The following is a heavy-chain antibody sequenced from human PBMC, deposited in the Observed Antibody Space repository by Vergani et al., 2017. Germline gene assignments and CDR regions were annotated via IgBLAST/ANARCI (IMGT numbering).Heavy chain of an antibody. CDR1: GGSFTSYH. V-gene: IGHV4-34*01. D-gene: IGHD4-11*01. Sequence: QVQLQQWGGGLLKPSETLSLTCVVNGGSFTSYHWTWIRQSPGEGLDWVGDIDQTGRPDYNPSLKSRLTMSVDKSRNQFSLTLNSVTATYTAIYFCARVNTETNGHLYYYYYMDVWGQGTAVTVS. CDR3: ARVNTETNGHLYYYYYMDV. J-gene: IGHJ6*03. CDR2: IDQTGRP.